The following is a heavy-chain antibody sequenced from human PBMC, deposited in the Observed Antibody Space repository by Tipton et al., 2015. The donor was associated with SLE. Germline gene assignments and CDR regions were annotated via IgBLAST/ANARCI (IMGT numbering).Heavy chain of an antibody. Sequence: TLSLTCTVSGGSISSGSYYWSWIRQPAGKGLEWIGYIYTSGSTNYNPSLKSRVTISVDTSKNQFSLKLSSVTAADTAVYYCARVWYDAAGSYYFQHWGQGTLVTVSS. D-gene: IGHD6-13*01. J-gene: IGHJ1*01. V-gene: IGHV4-61*09. CDR3: ARVWYDAAGSYYFQH. CDR2: IYTSGST. CDR1: GGSISSGSYY.